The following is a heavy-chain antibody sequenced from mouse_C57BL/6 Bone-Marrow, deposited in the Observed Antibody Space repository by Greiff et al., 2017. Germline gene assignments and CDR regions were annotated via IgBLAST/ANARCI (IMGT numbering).Heavy chain of an antibody. D-gene: IGHD1-1*01. Sequence: QVQLQQPGAELVKPGASVKLSCKASGYTFTSYWMHWVKQRPGQGLEWIGMIHPNSGSTNYNEKFKSKATLTVDKSSSTAYMQLSSLTSEDSAVYYCARPDYGPWFAYWGQGTLVTVSA. CDR2: IHPNSGST. CDR1: GYTFTSYW. J-gene: IGHJ3*01. V-gene: IGHV1-64*01. CDR3: ARPDYGPWFAY.